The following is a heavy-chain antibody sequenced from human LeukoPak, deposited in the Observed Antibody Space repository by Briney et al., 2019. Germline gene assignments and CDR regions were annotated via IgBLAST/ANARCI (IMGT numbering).Heavy chain of an antibody. CDR3: ARAKVDYVWGSYRLDY. D-gene: IGHD3-16*02. Sequence: PSETLSLTCTVSGGCISSYYWSWIRQPPGKGLEWIGYIYYSGSTNYNPSLKSRVTISVDTSKNQFSLKLSSVTAADTAVYYCARAKVDYVWGSYRLDYWGQGTLVTVSS. CDR2: IYYSGST. J-gene: IGHJ4*02. CDR1: GGCISSYY. V-gene: IGHV4-59*01.